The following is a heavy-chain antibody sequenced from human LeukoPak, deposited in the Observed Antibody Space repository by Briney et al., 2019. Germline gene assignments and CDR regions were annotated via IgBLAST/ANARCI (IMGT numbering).Heavy chain of an antibody. J-gene: IGHJ4*02. CDR2: IYDSGRI. D-gene: IGHD3-9*01. Sequence: GGSLRLSCAASGFTFSNAWMSWVRQAPGKGLEWVSVIYDSGRIYYADSVKGRFTISRDNSKNTLYLQMNSLRVEDTALYYCARAPYDILTGSYFDFWGQGTLVTVSS. CDR1: GFTFSNAW. CDR3: ARAPYDILTGSYFDF. V-gene: IGHV3-53*01.